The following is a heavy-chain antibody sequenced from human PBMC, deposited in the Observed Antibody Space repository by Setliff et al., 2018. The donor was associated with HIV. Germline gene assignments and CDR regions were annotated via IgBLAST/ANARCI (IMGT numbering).Heavy chain of an antibody. CDR3: ARLGAEDFSDYDWVDY. V-gene: IGHV4-38-2*01. CDR2: IYHSGIT. D-gene: IGHD5-12*01. CDR1: GFTFSTYW. J-gene: IGHJ4*02. Sequence: PGGSLRLSCAASGFTFSTYWMHWVRQAPGKGLEWIGSIYHSGITYYNPSLKSRVTISVDTSKNQFSLNLNSVTAADTAVYYCARLGAEDFSDYDWVDYWGQGTLVTVSS.